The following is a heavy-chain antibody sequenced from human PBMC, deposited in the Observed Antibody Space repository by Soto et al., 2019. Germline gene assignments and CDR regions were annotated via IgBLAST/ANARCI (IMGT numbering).Heavy chain of an antibody. CDR1: GFTFNTYW. J-gene: IGHJ4*02. D-gene: IGHD3-22*01. V-gene: IGHV3-74*01. CDR2: IKSDGSYT. Sequence: EVQLVESGGGLVQPGGSLRLSCAASGFTFNTYWMQWVRQAPGKGLVWVSRIKSDGSYTNYADSVKGRFTISRDNAKNTLFLQMNSLGAEDTAVYYCSTGGSGYCTYWGQGTLVTVSS. CDR3: STGGSGYCTY.